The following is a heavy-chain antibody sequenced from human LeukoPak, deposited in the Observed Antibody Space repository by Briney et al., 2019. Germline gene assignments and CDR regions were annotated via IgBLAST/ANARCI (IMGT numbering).Heavy chain of an antibody. CDR1: GFTFSDYY. D-gene: IGHD5-18*01. Sequence: GGSLRLSCAASGFTFSDYYMSWIRQAPGKGLEWVSYISSSGSTIYYADSVKGRFTISRDNSKNTLYLQMNSLRAEDTAVYYCATDGYSYGTGFDFWGQGTLVTVSS. CDR3: ATDGYSYGTGFDF. CDR2: ISSSGSTI. J-gene: IGHJ4*02. V-gene: IGHV3-11*01.